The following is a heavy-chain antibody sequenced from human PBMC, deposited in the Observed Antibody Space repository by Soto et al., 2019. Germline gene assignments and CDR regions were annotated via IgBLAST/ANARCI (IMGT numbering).Heavy chain of an antibody. J-gene: IGHJ6*02. V-gene: IGHV1-2*04. CDR3: ARIRFRYGMDV. CDR2: INPNSGGT. CDR1: GYPFSGYY. Sequence: XSVKVSCNAAGYPFSGYYVDWVRQAPGQGLEWMGWINPNSGGTNYAQKFQCWVTMTRDTSISTAYMELSRLRSDDTAVYYCARIRFRYGMDVWGQRTTVTVSS. D-gene: IGHD3-3*01.